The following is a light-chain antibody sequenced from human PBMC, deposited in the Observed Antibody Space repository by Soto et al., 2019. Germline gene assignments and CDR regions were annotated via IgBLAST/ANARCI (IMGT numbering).Light chain of an antibody. J-gene: IGKJ1*01. CDR2: GAS. Sequence: EIVMTHSPATLSVSPCERATLSFSASQSVGNNLAWYQQKPGQAPRLLIHGASTRASGVPGRFSGSGSGTEFTLTISSLQSEDFAVYYCQQCDNWPRTFGQGTKVDIK. V-gene: IGKV3-15*01. CDR3: QQCDNWPRT. CDR1: QSVGNN.